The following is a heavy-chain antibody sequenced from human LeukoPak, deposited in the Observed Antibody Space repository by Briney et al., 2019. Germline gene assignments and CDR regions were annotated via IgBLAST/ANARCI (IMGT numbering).Heavy chain of an antibody. CDR3: ASMVEKYYYGMDV. Sequence: SETLSLTCTASGGSISSYYWSWIRQPPGKGLEWIGYIYYSGSTNYNPSLKSRVTISVDTSKNQFSLKLSSVTAADTAVYYCASMVEKYYYGMDVWGQGTTVTVSS. CDR1: GGSISSYY. J-gene: IGHJ6*02. CDR2: IYYSGST. V-gene: IGHV4-59*01. D-gene: IGHD4/OR15-4a*01.